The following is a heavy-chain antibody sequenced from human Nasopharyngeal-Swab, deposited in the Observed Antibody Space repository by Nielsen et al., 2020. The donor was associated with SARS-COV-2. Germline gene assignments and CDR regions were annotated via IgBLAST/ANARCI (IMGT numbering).Heavy chain of an antibody. D-gene: IGHD6-13*01. CDR1: GFTFSSYA. V-gene: IGHV3-23*01. CDR3: AKAHGNSWYSSLDY. CDR2: ISGSGGST. Sequence: GSLRLSCAASGFTFSSYAMSWVRQAPGKGLEWVSAISGSGGSTYYADSVKGRFTISRDNSRNTLFLQMNSLRAEDTAVYYCAKAHGNSWYSSLDYWGQGTLVTVSS. J-gene: IGHJ4*02.